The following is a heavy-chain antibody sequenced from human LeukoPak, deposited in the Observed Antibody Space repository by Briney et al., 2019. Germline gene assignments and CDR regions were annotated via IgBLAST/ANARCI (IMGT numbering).Heavy chain of an antibody. V-gene: IGHV3-53*01. CDR3: AKTIVVVVAAGYYFDY. CDR2: IYSGGST. J-gene: IGHJ4*02. CDR1: GFTVSSNY. D-gene: IGHD2-15*01. Sequence: GGSLRLSCAASGFTVSSNYMSWVRQAPGKGLEWVSVIYSGGSTYYADSVKGRFTISRDNSKNTLYLQMNSLRAEDTAVYYCAKTIVVVVAAGYYFDYWGQGTLVTVSS.